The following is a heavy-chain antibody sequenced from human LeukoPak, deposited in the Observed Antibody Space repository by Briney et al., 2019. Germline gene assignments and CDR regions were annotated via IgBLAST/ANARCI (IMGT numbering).Heavy chain of an antibody. CDR2: IYYSGST. CDR1: GGSISSYY. V-gene: IGHV4-59*01. J-gene: IGHJ4*02. D-gene: IGHD3-10*01. Sequence: SETLSLTCTVSGGSISSYYWSWIRQPPGKGLEWIGYIYYSGSTNYNPSLKSRVTISVDTSKNQFSLKLSSVTAADTAVYYCASGWFGELAEDYWGQGTLVTVSS. CDR3: ASGWFGELAEDY.